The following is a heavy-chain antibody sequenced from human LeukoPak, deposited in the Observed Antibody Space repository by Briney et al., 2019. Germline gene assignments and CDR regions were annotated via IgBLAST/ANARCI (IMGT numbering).Heavy chain of an antibody. V-gene: IGHV3-23*01. CDR1: GFIFSSYA. CDR3: AKPYYDILTGYWPFDY. CDR2: ISGSGGNT. J-gene: IGHJ4*02. Sequence: GGSLSLFCAASGFIFSSYAMRWVRHAPGRGLEWVSAISGSGGNTYYADSVKGRFTISRDNSKTTLYLQMNSLRAEDTAVYYCAKPYYDILTGYWPFDYWGQGTLVTVSS. D-gene: IGHD3-9*01.